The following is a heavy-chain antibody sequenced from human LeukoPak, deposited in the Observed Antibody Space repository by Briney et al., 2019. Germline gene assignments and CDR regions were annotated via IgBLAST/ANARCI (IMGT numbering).Heavy chain of an antibody. V-gene: IGHV1-2*02. CDR2: INPNSGGT. J-gene: IGHJ4*02. D-gene: IGHD6-6*01. CDR1: GYTFTGYY. CDR3: ARVETRQVRSLDY. Sequence: ASVKVSCKASGYTFTGYYMHWVRQAPGQGLEWMGWINPNSGGTNYAQKFQGRVTMTRDTSISTAYMELSRLRSDDTAVYYCARVETRQVRSLDYWGQGTLVTVSS.